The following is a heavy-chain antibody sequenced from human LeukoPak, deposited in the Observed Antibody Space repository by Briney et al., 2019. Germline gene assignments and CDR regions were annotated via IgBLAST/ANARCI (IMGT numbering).Heavy chain of an antibody. CDR2: IYYSGST. CDR1: GGSTSSYY. Sequence: SETLSLTCTVSGGSTSSYYWSWIRQPPGKGLEWIGYIYYSGSTNYNPSLKSRVTISVDTSKNQFSLKLSSVTAADTAVYYCARDRKYSSRGGDYYYMDVWGKGTTVTVSS. D-gene: IGHD6-13*01. V-gene: IGHV4-59*01. J-gene: IGHJ6*03. CDR3: ARDRKYSSRGGDYYYMDV.